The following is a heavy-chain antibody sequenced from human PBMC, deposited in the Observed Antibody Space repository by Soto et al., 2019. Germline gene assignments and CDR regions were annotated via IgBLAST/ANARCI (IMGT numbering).Heavy chain of an antibody. Sequence: QVQLQESGPGLVKPSQTLSLTCTVSGDSINNGDCYWSWLRQLPGKGLEWIGYIYYSGTKYYNPSLKSRVSMSVDTSKNQFFLNLTSVTAADTAVYYCAREKEDDSGDYNAFDIWGQGTVVTVSS. CDR1: GDSINNGDCY. D-gene: IGHD4-17*01. CDR3: AREKEDDSGDYNAFDI. CDR2: IYYSGTK. J-gene: IGHJ3*02. V-gene: IGHV4-31*03.